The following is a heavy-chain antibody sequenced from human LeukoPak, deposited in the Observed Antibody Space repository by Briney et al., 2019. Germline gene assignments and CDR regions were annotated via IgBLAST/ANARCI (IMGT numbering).Heavy chain of an antibody. D-gene: IGHD5-12*01. CDR1: GFTFSSYA. J-gene: IGHJ4*02. Sequence: GGSLRLSCAASGFTFSSYAMSWVRQAPGKGLEWVSSISSSSSYIYYADSVKGRFTISRDDAKNSLYLQMNSLRAEDTAVYYCARKGAGYSGYGIDYWGQGTLVTVSS. CDR3: ARKGAGYSGYGIDY. CDR2: ISSSSSYI. V-gene: IGHV3-21*01.